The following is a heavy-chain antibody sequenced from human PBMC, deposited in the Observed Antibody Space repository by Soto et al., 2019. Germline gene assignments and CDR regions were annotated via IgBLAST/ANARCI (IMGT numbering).Heavy chain of an antibody. D-gene: IGHD5-18*01. CDR3: ARIVVGGYSYGYGYYYYMDV. Sequence: SGPTLVNRTETFTLTCTVSGFSLSNARMGVSWIRQPPGKALDWLAHIFSNDEKSYSTSLKSRLTISKDTSKSQVVLSMTNMDPVDTATYYCARIVVGGYSYGYGYYYYMDVWGKGTTVTVSS. V-gene: IGHV2-26*01. CDR1: GFSLSNARMG. CDR2: IFSNDEK. J-gene: IGHJ6*03.